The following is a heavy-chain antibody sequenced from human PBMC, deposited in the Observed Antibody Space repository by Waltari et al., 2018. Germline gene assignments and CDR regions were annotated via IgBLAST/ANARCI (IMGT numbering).Heavy chain of an antibody. D-gene: IGHD2-21*02. Sequence: QVQLVQSGAEVKKPGASVKVSCKASGYTFTDYYMHWVRQAPGQGLDCMGWINPDSGGTNFAQKFQGRVTMTRDTSISTAYMELSRLRSDDTAVYYCVRLAYCGGDCAGSGAFDIWGQGTMVTVSS. CDR2: INPDSGGT. V-gene: IGHV1-2*02. CDR1: GYTFTDYY. J-gene: IGHJ3*02. CDR3: VRLAYCGGDCAGSGAFDI.